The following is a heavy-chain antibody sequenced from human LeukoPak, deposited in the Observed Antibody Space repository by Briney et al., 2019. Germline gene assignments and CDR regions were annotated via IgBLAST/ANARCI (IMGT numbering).Heavy chain of an antibody. CDR1: GYTFTSYD. Sequence: ASVKVSCKASGYTFTSYDINWVRQATGQGLEWMGWMNPNSGNTGYAQKFQGRVTMTRNTSISTAYMELSSRRSEDTAVYYCARGGIAVAGTNWFDPWGQGTLVTVSS. CDR2: MNPNSGNT. CDR3: ARGGIAVAGTNWFDP. J-gene: IGHJ5*02. D-gene: IGHD6-19*01. V-gene: IGHV1-8*01.